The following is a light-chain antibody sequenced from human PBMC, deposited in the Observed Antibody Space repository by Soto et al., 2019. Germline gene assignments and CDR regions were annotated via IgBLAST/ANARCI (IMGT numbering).Light chain of an antibody. CDR1: QSGSNNF. J-gene: IGKJ5*01. CDR2: GAS. CDR3: QRRGSSPGT. Sequence: EIVLTQSPGTLSLSPGERATLSCRASQSGSNNFLAGYQQKPGQAPRLLIYGASSRATGIPDRFSGSGSGTDLTTNIDRLEPADFAVYYSQRRGSSPGTFGQGTRLEIK. V-gene: IGKV3-20*01.